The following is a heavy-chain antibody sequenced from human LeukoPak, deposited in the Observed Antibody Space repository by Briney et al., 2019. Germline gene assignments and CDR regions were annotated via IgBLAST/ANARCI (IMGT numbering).Heavy chain of an antibody. CDR3: ARDPAYRGKRDDYNYGAYYYYMDV. D-gene: IGHD5-24*01. J-gene: IGHJ6*03. CDR2: IKQDGSEK. V-gene: IGHV3-7*01. Sequence: GGSLRLSCAASGFNFSNYWMSWVRQAPGKGLEWVANIKQDGSEKYYVDSVEGRFTISRDDAKNSLYLQMNSLRVEVTAVYFCARDPAYRGKRDDYNYGAYYYYMDVWGKGTTVTVSS. CDR1: GFNFSNYW.